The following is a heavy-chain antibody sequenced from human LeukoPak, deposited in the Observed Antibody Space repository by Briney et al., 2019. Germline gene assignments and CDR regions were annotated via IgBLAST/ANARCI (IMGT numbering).Heavy chain of an antibody. CDR1: GFMFSNYA. CDR2: ISGSGTGT. Sequence: GGSLRLSCAASGFMFSNYAMGWVRQAPGKGLEWVSVISGSGTGTYYADSVKGRFIISRDNSKNTLYLQMNSLRAEDTAVYYCAKAVPKIPGNDYWGQGTLVTVSS. V-gene: IGHV3-23*01. J-gene: IGHJ4*02. CDR3: AKAVPKIPGNDY. D-gene: IGHD1-14*01.